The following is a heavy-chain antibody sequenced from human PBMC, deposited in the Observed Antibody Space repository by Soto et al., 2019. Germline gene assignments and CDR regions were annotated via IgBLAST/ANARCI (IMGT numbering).Heavy chain of an antibody. V-gene: IGHV3-66*01. CDR3: ARVSGSFGVVIRYYYYGMDV. D-gene: IGHD3-3*01. CDR2: IYSGGST. J-gene: IGHJ6*02. CDR1: GFTVSSNY. Sequence: PGGSLRLSCAASGFTVSSNYMSWVRQAPGKGLEWVSVIYSGGSTYYADSVKGRFTISRDNSKNTLYLQMNSLRAEDTAVYYCARVSGSFGVVIRYYYYGMDVWGQGTTVTVSS.